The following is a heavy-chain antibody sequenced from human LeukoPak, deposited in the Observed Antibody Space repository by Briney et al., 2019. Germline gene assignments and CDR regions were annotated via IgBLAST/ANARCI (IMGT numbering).Heavy chain of an antibody. CDR3: ATKANYDFWSGYYTDY. V-gene: IGHV1-24*01. CDR2: FDPEDGET. CDR1: GYTLTELS. Sequence: VASVKVSCKVSGYTLTELSMHWVRQAPGKGLEWMGGFDPEDGETIYARKFQGRVTMTEDTSTDTAYMELSSLRSEDTAVYYCATKANYDFWSGYYTDYWGQGTLVTVSS. D-gene: IGHD3-3*01. J-gene: IGHJ4*02.